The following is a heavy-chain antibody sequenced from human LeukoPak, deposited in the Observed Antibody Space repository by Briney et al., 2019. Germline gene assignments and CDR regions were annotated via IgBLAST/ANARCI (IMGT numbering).Heavy chain of an antibody. V-gene: IGHV3-74*01. CDR2: INSDGSST. J-gene: IGHJ4*02. CDR1: GLTFSSYW. CDR3: ARVGRYDYIWGSYREDYFDY. Sequence: PGGSLRLSCAASGLTFSSYWTHWVRQAPGKGLVWVSRINSDGSSTSYADSVKGRFTISRDNAKNTLYLQMNSLRAEDTAVYYCARVGRYDYIWGSYREDYFDYWGQGTLVTVSS. D-gene: IGHD3-16*02.